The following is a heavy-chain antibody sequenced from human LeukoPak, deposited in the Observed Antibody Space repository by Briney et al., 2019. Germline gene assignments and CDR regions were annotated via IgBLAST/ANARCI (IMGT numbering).Heavy chain of an antibody. CDR3: TRTTFGLGSRDGFDI. D-gene: IGHD3-10*01. CDR1: GYTFKFYA. Sequence: ASVKVSCKASGYTFKFYAMNWVRQAPGQGLEWMGWINTNTGNPTYAQGFTGRFVFSLDASVNTAYLQIDSLKAADTAVYYCTRTTFGLGSRDGFDIWGQGTMVTVSS. V-gene: IGHV7-4-1*01. J-gene: IGHJ3*02. CDR2: INTNTGNP.